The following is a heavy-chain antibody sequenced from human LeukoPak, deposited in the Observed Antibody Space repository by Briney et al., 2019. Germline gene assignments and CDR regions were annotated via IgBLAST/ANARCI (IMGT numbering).Heavy chain of an antibody. CDR1: GGTFSSYA. J-gene: IGHJ4*02. CDR3: ARDVTMVRGVGED. CDR2: IIPIFGTA. V-gene: IGHV1-69*05. D-gene: IGHD3-10*01. Sequence: SVKVSCKASGGTFSSYAISWVRQAPGQGLEWMGGIIPIFGTANYAQKFQGRVTITTDESTSTAYMELRSLRSDDTAVYYCARDVTMVRGVGEDWGQGTLVTVSP.